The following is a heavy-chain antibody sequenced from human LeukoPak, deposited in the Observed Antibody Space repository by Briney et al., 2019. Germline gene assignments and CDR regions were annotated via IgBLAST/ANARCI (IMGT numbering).Heavy chain of an antibody. CDR2: IRYDGTSK. Sequence: QPGGSLRLSCAASGFTFSSSGMHWVRQAPGKGLEWVAFIRYDGTSKYYADSVKGRFTISRDNSKNTVYLQMNSLRAEDTAVYYCAMETRGSYSDYWGQGTLVTVSS. D-gene: IGHD1-26*01. V-gene: IGHV3-30*02. J-gene: IGHJ4*02. CDR1: GFTFSSSG. CDR3: AMETRGSYSDY.